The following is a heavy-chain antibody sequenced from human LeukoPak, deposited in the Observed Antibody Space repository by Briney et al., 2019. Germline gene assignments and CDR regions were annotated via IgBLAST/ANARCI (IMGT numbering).Heavy chain of an antibody. D-gene: IGHD3-3*01. CDR2: ISSSSSYI. V-gene: IGHV3-21*01. Sequence: GGSLRLSCAASGFTFATYPMSWVRQAPGKGLEWVSAISSSSSYIYYADSVKGRFTISRDNAKNSLYLQMNSLRAEDTAVYYCARGAYYDFWSGERDAFDIWGQGTMVTVSS. J-gene: IGHJ3*02. CDR1: GFTFATYP. CDR3: ARGAYYDFWSGERDAFDI.